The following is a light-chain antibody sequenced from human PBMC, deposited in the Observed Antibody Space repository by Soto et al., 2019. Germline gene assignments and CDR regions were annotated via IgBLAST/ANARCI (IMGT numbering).Light chain of an antibody. V-gene: IGLV2-11*01. CDR2: DVS. CDR3: CSYAGSYYV. Sequence: HSDLTQPPSASGSLSALVTISCILISTDFVSYNRVSWYQQPPGTAPKLIIYDVSKRPSGVPDRFSGSKSGNTASLTISGLQAEDEADYYCCSYAGSYYVLGTGTKVTVL. CDR1: STDFVSYNR. J-gene: IGLJ1*01.